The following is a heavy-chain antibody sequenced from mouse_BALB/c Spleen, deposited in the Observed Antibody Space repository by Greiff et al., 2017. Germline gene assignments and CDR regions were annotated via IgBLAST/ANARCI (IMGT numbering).Heavy chain of an antibody. CDR2: ISSGGGST. Sequence: DVHLVESGGGLVKPGGSLKLSCAASGFAFSSYDMSWVRQTPEKRLEWVAYISSGGGSTYYPDTVKGRFTISRDNAKNTLYLQMSSLKSEDTAMYYCARLLLDYWGQGTSVTVSS. D-gene: IGHD1-1*01. V-gene: IGHV5-12-1*01. CDR3: ARLLLDY. CDR1: GFAFSSYD. J-gene: IGHJ4*01.